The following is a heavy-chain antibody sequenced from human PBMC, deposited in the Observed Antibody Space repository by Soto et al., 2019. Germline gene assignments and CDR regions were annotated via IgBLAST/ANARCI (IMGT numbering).Heavy chain of an antibody. V-gene: IGHV3-23*01. J-gene: IGHJ6*02. CDR1: GFPFSTSA. CDR3: AKYSGNYPVYNGLSL. D-gene: IGHD1-26*01. CDR2: ISASSDAA. Sequence: EVQLLESGGGLVQPGGSLRLSCAASGFPFSTSAMNWVRQAPGKGLEWVSIISASSDAAYYAESVKGRFASSRDNSKNTLYLQMNSLRAEDTAVYYCAKYSGNYPVYNGLSLWGQGTTVTVS.